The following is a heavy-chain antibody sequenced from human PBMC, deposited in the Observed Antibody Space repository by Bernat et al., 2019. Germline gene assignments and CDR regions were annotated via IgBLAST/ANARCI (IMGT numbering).Heavy chain of an antibody. J-gene: IGHJ4*02. V-gene: IGHV3-33*01. Sequence: QVQLVESGGGVVQPGGSLRLSCAASGFTFSSYGMHWVRQAPGKGLEWVAYIWYDRSNKYYADSVKGRFTISRDNSKNTLYLQMNSLRAEDTAVYYCARDVPTLLFDYWGQGTLVTVSS. CDR3: ARDVPTLLFDY. CDR2: IWYDRSNK. CDR1: GFTFSSYG.